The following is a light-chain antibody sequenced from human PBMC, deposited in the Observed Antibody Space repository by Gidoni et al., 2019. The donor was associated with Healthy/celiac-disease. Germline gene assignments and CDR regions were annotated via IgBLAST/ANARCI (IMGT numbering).Light chain of an antibody. CDR3: QQYDNLPLT. V-gene: IGKV1-33*01. Sequence: DIQMTQSPSSLSASVGDRVTITCQASQDISNYLNWYPQKPGKAPKLLIYDASNLETGVPSRFSGSGSGTDFTFTIRSLQPEDIATYYCQQYDNLPLTFGGGTKVEIK. J-gene: IGKJ4*01. CDR2: DAS. CDR1: QDISNY.